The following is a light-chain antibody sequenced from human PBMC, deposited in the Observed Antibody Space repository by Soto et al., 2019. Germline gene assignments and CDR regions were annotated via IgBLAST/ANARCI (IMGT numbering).Light chain of an antibody. V-gene: IGKV1-33*01. J-gene: IGKJ3*01. Sequence: DLPMTQSPSSLSASVGDRVTITCQASHDISNYLNWYQQKPGQAPKLLIYDASNLETGVPSRFSGSGSGTDFTFTISSLQPEDFATYYCQQYDNLLFTFGPGTKVDVK. CDR2: DAS. CDR1: HDISNY. CDR3: QQYDNLLFT.